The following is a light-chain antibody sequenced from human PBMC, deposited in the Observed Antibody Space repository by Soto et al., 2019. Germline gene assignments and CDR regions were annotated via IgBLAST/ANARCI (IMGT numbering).Light chain of an antibody. CDR2: GAS. CDR1: QSVTNNQ. V-gene: IGKV3-20*01. J-gene: IGKJ5*01. Sequence: EIVLTQSPGTLSLSPGERATLSCRASQSVTNNQFAWFRQKPGQAPRLLIYGASSRATGIPDRFSGSGSGTDFTLTISRLQPEDSALYYCQQYGFSLITFGQGTRLEIK. CDR3: QQYGFSLIT.